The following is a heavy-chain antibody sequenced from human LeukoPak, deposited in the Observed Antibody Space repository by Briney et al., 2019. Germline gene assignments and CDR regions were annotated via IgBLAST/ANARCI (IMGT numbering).Heavy chain of an antibody. J-gene: IGHJ4*02. Sequence: PGGSLRLSCAGSGFTFRDHYLSWIRQAPGKGLEGVSYIWNSGSTIYYADSVMGRFTISRDNAKNSVYLQMNSLRAEDTAVYYCARGHYGLDYWGQGTMVTVSS. CDR1: GFTFRDHY. V-gene: IGHV3-11*01. CDR3: ARGHYGLDY. CDR2: IWNSGSTI. D-gene: IGHD3-16*01.